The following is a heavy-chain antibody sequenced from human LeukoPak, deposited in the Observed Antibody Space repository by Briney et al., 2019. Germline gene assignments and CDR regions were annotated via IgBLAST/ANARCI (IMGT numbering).Heavy chain of an antibody. J-gene: IGHJ6*02. CDR1: GGTFSSYA. Sequence: GASVKVSCKVSGGTFSSYAISWVRQAPGQGLEWMGGIIPIFGTANYAQKFQGRVTITADESTSTAYMELSSLRSEDTAVYYCARLPLRSIAVGYYGMDVWGQGTTVTVSS. D-gene: IGHD6-6*01. CDR2: IIPIFGTA. CDR3: ARLPLRSIAVGYYGMDV. V-gene: IGHV1-69*13.